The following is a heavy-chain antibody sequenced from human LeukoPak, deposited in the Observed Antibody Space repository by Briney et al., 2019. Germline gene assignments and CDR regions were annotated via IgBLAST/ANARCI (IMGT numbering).Heavy chain of an antibody. CDR3: ARVVAVADSNWFDP. V-gene: IGHV7-4-1*02. CDR2: INTNTGNP. Sequence: GASVKVSCKASGYTFTSYAMNWVRQAPGQGLEWMGWINTNTGNPTYAQGFTGRFVFSLDTSVSTAYLQISSLKAEDTAVYYCARVVAVADSNWFDPWGQGTLVTVSS. D-gene: IGHD6-19*01. J-gene: IGHJ5*02. CDR1: GYTFTSYA.